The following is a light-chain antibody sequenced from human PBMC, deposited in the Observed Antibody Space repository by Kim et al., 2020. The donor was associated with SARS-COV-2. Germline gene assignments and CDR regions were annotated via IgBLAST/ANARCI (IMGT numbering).Light chain of an antibody. CDR3: QNYNSAPWT. J-gene: IGKJ1*01. CDR2: AAS. V-gene: IGKV1-27*01. Sequence: ASVGDRVTITCRASQGIGNYLAWYQQKPGTVPKLLIYAASTLQSGVPSRFSGSGSGTDYTLTISSLLPEDVGTYYCQNYNSAPWTFGQGTKVDIK. CDR1: QGIGNY.